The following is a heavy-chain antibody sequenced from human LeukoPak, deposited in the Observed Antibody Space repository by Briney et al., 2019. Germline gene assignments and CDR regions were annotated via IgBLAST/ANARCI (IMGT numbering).Heavy chain of an antibody. CDR2: INPNSGGT. J-gene: IGHJ4*02. D-gene: IGHD3-16*01. CDR3: ARDDYVWGSYGY. V-gene: IGHV1-2*02. Sequence: ASVKVSCKASGYTFTGYYMHWVRPAPGQGLEWMGWINPNSGGTNYAQKFQGRVTMTRDTSISTAYMELSRLRSDDTAVYYCARDDYVWGSYGYWGQGTLVTVSS. CDR1: GYTFTGYY.